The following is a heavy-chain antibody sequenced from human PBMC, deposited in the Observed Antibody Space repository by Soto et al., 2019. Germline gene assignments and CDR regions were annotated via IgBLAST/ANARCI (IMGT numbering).Heavy chain of an antibody. CDR1: GFTFSSYD. V-gene: IGHV3-64*01. Sequence: EVQLAESGGGMFQPGGSLRLSCVASGFTFSSYDMHWVRQAPGKGLEYVSSISSNGGTTYYGNSVRVRFTISKDNSKNTLYLQMGSLRAEDMAVYYCVRRVSGNYDYWGQGTLVTVSS. J-gene: IGHJ4*02. D-gene: IGHD1-7*01. CDR2: ISSNGGTT. CDR3: VRRVSGNYDY.